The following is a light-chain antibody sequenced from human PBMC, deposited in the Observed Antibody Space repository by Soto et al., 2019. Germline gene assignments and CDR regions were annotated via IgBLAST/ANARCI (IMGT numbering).Light chain of an antibody. CDR1: QGIRNY. J-gene: IGKJ4*01. V-gene: IGKV1-9*01. Sequence: DIQLTQSPSFLSASVGDRVTITCRASQGIRNYLAWYQRKPGKAPKLLIYTASTLHNGVPSMFSGSGSGTEFSLTISSLQPEDFATYYCQQLNSYPLTFGGGTKVEIK. CDR2: TAS. CDR3: QQLNSYPLT.